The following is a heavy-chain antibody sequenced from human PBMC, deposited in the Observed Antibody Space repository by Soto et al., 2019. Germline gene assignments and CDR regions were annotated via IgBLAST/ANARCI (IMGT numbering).Heavy chain of an antibody. Sequence: QVQLVQSGGEVKQPGASVKVSCKASGYTFISYGFSWVRQAPGQGLEWMGWISGYNGSTDYAQKFQGRVVMTTDTSTSTAYMELRSLRADNTAVYYCVRDETYSSYYFDYWGQGTPVTVSS. CDR3: VRDETYSSYYFDY. CDR1: GYTFISYG. CDR2: ISGYNGST. D-gene: IGHD5-18*01. V-gene: IGHV1-18*01. J-gene: IGHJ4*02.